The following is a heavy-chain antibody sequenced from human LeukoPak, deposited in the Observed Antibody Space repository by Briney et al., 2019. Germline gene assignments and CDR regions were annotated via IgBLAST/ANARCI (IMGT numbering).Heavy chain of an antibody. CDR2: ISGSGGST. Sequence: GGSLRLSCAASGFTFSSYAMSWVRQAPGKGLEWVSAISGSGGSTYYADSVKGRFAISRDNSKNTLYLQMNSLRAEDTAVYYCAKGWRDGYRGRFYYMDVWGKGTTVTVSS. CDR3: AKGWRDGYRGRFYYMDV. CDR1: GFTFSSYA. D-gene: IGHD5-24*01. J-gene: IGHJ6*03. V-gene: IGHV3-23*01.